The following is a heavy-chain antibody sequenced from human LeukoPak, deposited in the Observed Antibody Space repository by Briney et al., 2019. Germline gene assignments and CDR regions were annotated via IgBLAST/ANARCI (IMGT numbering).Heavy chain of an antibody. J-gene: IGHJ4*02. CDR3: AITSHLFCSGGNCYGGAVNY. CDR2: IIPIFATA. D-gene: IGHD2-15*01. Sequence: ASVKVSCKASGGIFGNYAINWVRQAPGQGLQWMGEIIPIFATANFAQTFQGRVTITADESTSTAYMELSSLRSEDTAMYYCAITSHLFCSGGNCYGGAVNYWGQGTLVTVSS. V-gene: IGHV1-69*13. CDR1: GGIFGNYA.